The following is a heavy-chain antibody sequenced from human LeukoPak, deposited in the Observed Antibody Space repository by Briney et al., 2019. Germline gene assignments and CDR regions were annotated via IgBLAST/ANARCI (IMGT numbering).Heavy chain of an antibody. CDR2: ISAYYGNT. V-gene: IGHV1-18*01. J-gene: IGHJ6*03. D-gene: IGHD5-24*01. CDR1: GYTFTSYG. CDR3: ASFNLQAGYMDV. Sequence: GASVKVSCKASGYTFTSYGISWVRQAPGQGLEWMGWISAYYGNTNYAQKLQGRVTMTTDTSTSTAYMELRSLRSDDTAVYYCASFNLQAGYMDVWGKGTTVTISS.